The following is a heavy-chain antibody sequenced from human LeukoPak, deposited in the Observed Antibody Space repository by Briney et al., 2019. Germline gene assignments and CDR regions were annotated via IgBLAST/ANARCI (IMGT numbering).Heavy chain of an antibody. V-gene: IGHV4-39*01. J-gene: IGHJ4*02. CDR2: IFYSGST. CDR3: ARRFSRFLEWLLPVYYFDY. D-gene: IGHD3-3*01. CDR1: SGSISNSNFY. Sequence: SETLSLTCTVSSGSISNSNFYWGWIRQPPGKGLEWIGSIFYSGSTDYNPSLKSRVTISVDTSKNQFYLKLNSVTAADTAVYFCARRFSRFLEWLLPVYYFDYWGQGTLVTVSS.